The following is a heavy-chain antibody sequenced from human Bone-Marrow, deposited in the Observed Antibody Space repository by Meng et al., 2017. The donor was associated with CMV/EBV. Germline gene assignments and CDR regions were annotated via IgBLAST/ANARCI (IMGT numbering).Heavy chain of an antibody. J-gene: IGHJ4*02. D-gene: IGHD2-2*02. Sequence: GESLKISCAASGFTFSSYEMNWVRQAPGKGLEWVSYISSSGNTIYYADSVKGRFTISRDNSKNTLYLQTNSLRAEDTSVYYCAKVNRWLVVPAAILDYWGQGTLVTVSS. CDR1: GFTFSSYE. V-gene: IGHV3-48*03. CDR2: ISSSGNTI. CDR3: AKVNRWLVVPAAILDY.